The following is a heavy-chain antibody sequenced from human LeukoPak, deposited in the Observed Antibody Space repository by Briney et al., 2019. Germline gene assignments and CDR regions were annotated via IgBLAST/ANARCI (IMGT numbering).Heavy chain of an antibody. J-gene: IGHJ4*02. CDR3: VKPYPTLTTSSVLDS. Sequence: GGSLRLSCAASGFIFSNYAIHWVRQAPGKGLEWVAAISYDGNNQHYADPVKGRFTISRDNSKNTVYLQINPLRTEDSADYYCVKPYPTLTTSSVLDSWGQGTLVTVSS. D-gene: IGHD4-11*01. CDR2: ISYDGNNQ. V-gene: IGHV3-30*18. CDR1: GFIFSNYA.